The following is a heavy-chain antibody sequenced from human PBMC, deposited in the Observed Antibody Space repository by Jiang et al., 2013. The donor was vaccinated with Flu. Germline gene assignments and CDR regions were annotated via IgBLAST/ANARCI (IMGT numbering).Heavy chain of an antibody. CDR3: ARVGGDGRSLDY. V-gene: IGHV6-1*01. J-gene: IGHJ4*02. D-gene: IGHD1-26*01. CDR1: GDSVSSNSVA. Sequence: QTLSLTCAISGDSVSSNSVAWNWIRQSPSRGLEWLGRTYYRSKWYNDYAVSVKSRITINPDTSKNQFSLQLNSVTPEDTAVYYCARVGGDGRSLDYWGQGPWSPSPQ. CDR2: TYYRSKWYN.